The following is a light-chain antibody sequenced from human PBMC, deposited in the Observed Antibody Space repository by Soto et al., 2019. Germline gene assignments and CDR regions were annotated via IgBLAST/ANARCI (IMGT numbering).Light chain of an antibody. CDR2: EVT. CDR1: SSDVGAYDY. V-gene: IGLV2-14*01. CDR3: SSYTRSSTYV. J-gene: IGLJ1*01. Sequence: QSALTQPASVSASPGQSIAISCSGTSSDVGAYDYVSWYQHHPGKAPKLIIYEVTYRPSGVSNRFSASTSGNTASLTISGLQAEDEADYYFSSYTRSSTYVFGTGTKLTVL.